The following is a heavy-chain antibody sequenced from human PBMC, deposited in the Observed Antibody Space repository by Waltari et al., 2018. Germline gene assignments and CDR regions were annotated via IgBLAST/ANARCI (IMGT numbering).Heavy chain of an antibody. CDR3: ARHRRRSNGIDY. Sequence: QVQLQQWGPGLLKPSETLSLTCASYSGPLIEDYWIWVRQPPGKGLEWIGEIHHSGSTQYNPSLESRVTISIDTSKSQFSLTLRSVTAADTAIYYCARHRRRSNGIDYWGQGTLLTVSS. CDR1: SGPLIEDY. V-gene: IGHV4-34*01. D-gene: IGHD1-1*01. CDR2: IHHSGST. J-gene: IGHJ4*02.